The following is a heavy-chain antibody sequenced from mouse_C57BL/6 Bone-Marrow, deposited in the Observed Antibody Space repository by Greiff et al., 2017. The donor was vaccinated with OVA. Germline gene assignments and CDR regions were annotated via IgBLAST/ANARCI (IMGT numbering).Heavy chain of an antibody. J-gene: IGHJ2*01. CDR2: IIPENGDT. CDR1: GFNITDDY. Sequence: EVQGVESGAELVRPGASVKLSCTASGFNITDDYMHWVKQRPEQGREGIGWIIPENGDTEYASKFQGPATITADTSSNTAYLLLSNLTSDDTAVYYCTTHDYWGQGTTLTVSS. V-gene: IGHV14-4*01. CDR3: TTHDY.